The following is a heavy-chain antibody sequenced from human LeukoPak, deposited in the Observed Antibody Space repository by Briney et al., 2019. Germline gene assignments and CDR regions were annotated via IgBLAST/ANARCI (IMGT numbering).Heavy chain of an antibody. J-gene: IGHJ4*02. V-gene: IGHV3-7*01. Sequence: GGSLRLSCAASGFAFSSSWMSWVRQAPGKGLEWVANINEDGSARYYVDSVKGRFTISRDNAKRSLDLQVNSLRAEDTAVYYCTRSRRDGNDYWGQGTLVTVSS. CDR3: TRSRRDGNDY. CDR2: INEDGSAR. CDR1: GFAFSSSW. D-gene: IGHD5-24*01.